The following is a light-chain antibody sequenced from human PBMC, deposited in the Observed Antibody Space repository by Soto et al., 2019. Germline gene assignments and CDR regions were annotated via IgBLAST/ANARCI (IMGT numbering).Light chain of an antibody. Sequence: QLVLTQPPSASGTPGQRVTISCSGSXXNIGSNTVNWYQQLPGTAPKLLIYNNYQWPSGVPDRFSGSKSGTSASLAISGLQSEDEADYYCAAWDDSLNGWVFGGGTKVTVL. J-gene: IGLJ3*02. CDR2: NNY. CDR3: AAWDDSLNGWV. V-gene: IGLV1-44*01. CDR1: XXNIGSNT.